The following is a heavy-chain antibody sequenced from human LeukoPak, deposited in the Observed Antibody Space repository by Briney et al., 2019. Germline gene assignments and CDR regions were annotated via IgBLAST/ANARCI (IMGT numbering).Heavy chain of an antibody. Sequence: GESLKISCAASGFTFSSYGMHWVRQAPGKGLEWVAVIWYDGSNKYYADSVKGRFTISRDNSKNTLYLQMNSLRAEDTAVYYCAKGPRFWSGYYTPEYYFDYWGQGTLVTVSS. J-gene: IGHJ4*02. CDR2: IWYDGSNK. D-gene: IGHD3-3*01. CDR3: AKGPRFWSGYYTPEYYFDY. V-gene: IGHV3-33*06. CDR1: GFTFSSYG.